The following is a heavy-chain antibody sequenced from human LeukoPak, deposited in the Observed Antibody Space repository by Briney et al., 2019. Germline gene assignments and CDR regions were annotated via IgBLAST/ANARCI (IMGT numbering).Heavy chain of an antibody. CDR2: VIPIVGRV. J-gene: IGHJ4*02. CDR1: GGTFSSYG. Sequence: ASVKVSCKVSGGTFSSYGISWVRQAPGQSFEWVGRVIPIVGRVNDAQKFRGRITLTADKSTNIAYMELSSLRSEDTAVYYCARIIGGHYYDIWGQGTLVTVSS. CDR3: ARIIGGHYYDI. V-gene: IGHV1-69*04. D-gene: IGHD3-10*01.